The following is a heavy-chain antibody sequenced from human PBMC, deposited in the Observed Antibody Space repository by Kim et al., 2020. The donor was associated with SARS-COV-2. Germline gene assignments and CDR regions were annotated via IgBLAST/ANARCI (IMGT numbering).Heavy chain of an antibody. CDR1: GGSISSGGDY. V-gene: IGHV4-31*03. D-gene: IGHD2-21*02. CDR2: IYYSGST. J-gene: IGHJ6*02. CDR3: ARESLKNPVPLGDDYYYFMDV. Sequence: SETLSLTCTVSGGSISSGGDYWSWIRQHPGKGLEWIGNIYYSGSTYYNPSLESRVTMSVDMSKNQFSLRLSSVTAADTAVYYCARESLKNPVPLGDDYYYFMDVWGQGTTVTVSS.